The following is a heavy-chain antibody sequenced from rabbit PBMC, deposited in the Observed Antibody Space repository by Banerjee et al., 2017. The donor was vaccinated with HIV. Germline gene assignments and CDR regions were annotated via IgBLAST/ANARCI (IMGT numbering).Heavy chain of an antibody. Sequence: QSLEESGGDLVKPEGSLTLTCTASGFSFSSGYDMCWVRQAPGKGLEWIACIYAGGNDNTYYANWAKGRFTISKTSSTTVTLQMTSLTAADTATYFCARSGGYVSAGDGHFKLWGQGTLVTVS. J-gene: IGHJ4*01. CDR3: ARSGGYVSAGDGHFKL. CDR2: IYAGGNDNT. V-gene: IGHV1S40*01. CDR1: GFSFSSGYD. D-gene: IGHD1-1*01.